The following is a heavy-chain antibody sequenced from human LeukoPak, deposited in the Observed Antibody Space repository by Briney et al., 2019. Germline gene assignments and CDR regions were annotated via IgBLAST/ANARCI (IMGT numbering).Heavy chain of an antibody. J-gene: IGHJ4*02. Sequence: PGRSLRLSCAASGFTFTTYTMHWVRQAPGKGLEWVAVISFDGTKKYYTESVKGRFTISRDNSNNMLYLQMNSLRAEDTAVYYCARDSSSWTPAFDYWGQGTLVTVSS. CDR1: GFTFTTYT. CDR2: ISFDGTKK. CDR3: ARDSSSWTPAFDY. D-gene: IGHD6-13*01. V-gene: IGHV3-30*03.